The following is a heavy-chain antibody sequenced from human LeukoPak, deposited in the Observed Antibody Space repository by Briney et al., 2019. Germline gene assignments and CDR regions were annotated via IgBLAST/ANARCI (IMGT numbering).Heavy chain of an antibody. CDR3: ARGYQLLWGGWFDP. CDR1: GGSFSGYY. CDR2: INHSEST. Sequence: KSSETLSLTCAVYGGSFSGYYWSWIRQPPGKGLEWIGEINHSESTNYNPSLKSRVTISVDTSKNQFSLKLSSVIAADTAVYYCARGYQLLWGGWFDPWGQGTPVTVSS. D-gene: IGHD2-2*01. J-gene: IGHJ5*02. V-gene: IGHV4-34*01.